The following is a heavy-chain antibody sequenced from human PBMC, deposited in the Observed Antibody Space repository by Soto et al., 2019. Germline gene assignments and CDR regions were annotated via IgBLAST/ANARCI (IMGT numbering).Heavy chain of an antibody. J-gene: IGHJ4*02. CDR3: ARVFDFWSIAVAGKPVPEY. Sequence: ASVKFSCKASGYTFTSYGISWVRQAPGQGLEWMGWISAYNGNTNYAQKLQGRVTMTTDTSTSTAYMELRRLRSDDTAVYYCARVFDFWSIAVAGKPVPEYWGQGTLVTVSS. CDR2: ISAYNGNT. CDR1: GYTFTSYG. D-gene: IGHD6-19*01. V-gene: IGHV1-18*01.